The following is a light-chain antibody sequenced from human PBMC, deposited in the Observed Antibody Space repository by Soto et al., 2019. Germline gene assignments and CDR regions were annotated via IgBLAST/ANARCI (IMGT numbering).Light chain of an antibody. V-gene: IGKV3-15*01. J-gene: IGKJ5*01. Sequence: EIVMTQSPATLSVSPGERATLSCRASQSVSSNLAWYQQKPGQAPRLLIYGASTRATGIPARFSGRGSGTEFTLTISSLQSVDFAVYYCQQRSNWPPITFGQGTRLEIK. CDR2: GAS. CDR3: QQRSNWPPIT. CDR1: QSVSSN.